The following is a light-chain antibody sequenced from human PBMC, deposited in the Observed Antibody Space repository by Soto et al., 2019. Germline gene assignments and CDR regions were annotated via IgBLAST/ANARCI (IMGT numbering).Light chain of an antibody. CDR2: DAS. CDR1: QGVSAY. Sequence: DIQMTQSPSSLSASVGDRVTINCRASQGVSAYLLWYQQTPGKAPKLLIYDASNLETGVPSRFSGSGSGTSFSFTISSLQPEDIATYYCQQYEDLPLTFGGGTKVQIK. CDR3: QQYEDLPLT. V-gene: IGKV1-33*01. J-gene: IGKJ4*01.